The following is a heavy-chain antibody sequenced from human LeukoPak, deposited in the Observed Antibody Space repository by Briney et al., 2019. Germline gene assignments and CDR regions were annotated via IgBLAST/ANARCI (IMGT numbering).Heavy chain of an antibody. CDR2: IIPSGGST. J-gene: IGHJ4*02. D-gene: IGHD5-18*01. Sequence: ASVKVSCKASGYTFTTYYIHWVRQAPGQGLEWMGIIIPSGGSTSYAQKFQGRATMTRDTSTSTVYMELSSLRSEDTAVYYCARDGYTYGFDYWGQGTLVTVSS. CDR3: ARDGYTYGFDY. V-gene: IGHV1-46*01. CDR1: GYTFTTYY.